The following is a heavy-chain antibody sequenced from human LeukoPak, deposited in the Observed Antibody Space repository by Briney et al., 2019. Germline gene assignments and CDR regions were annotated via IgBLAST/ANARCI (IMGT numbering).Heavy chain of an antibody. CDR1: GGSISSYY. J-gene: IGHJ4*02. D-gene: IGHD5-12*01. CDR3: ARAWLDSGYDHFDY. V-gene: IGHV4-59*01. CDR2: IYYSGST. Sequence: SETLSLTCAVSGGSISSYYWSWIRQPPGKGRDGIGYIYYSGSTNYNPSLKSRVTISVDTSKNQFSLKLSSVTAADTAVYYCARAWLDSGYDHFDYWGQGTLVTVSS.